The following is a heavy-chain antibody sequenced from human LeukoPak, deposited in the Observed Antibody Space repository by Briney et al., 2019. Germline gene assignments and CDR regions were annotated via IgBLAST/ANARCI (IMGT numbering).Heavy chain of an antibody. CDR1: GFTFRSYW. CDR3: ARGGSPDYGDYNWFDP. D-gene: IGHD4-17*01. CDR2: IKQDGGEK. V-gene: IGHV3-7*01. Sequence: PGGSLRLSXAASGFTFRSYWMSWVRQAPGKGLEWVALIKQDGGEKYYLDSVKGRFTISRDNTENSLYLQMTSLRAEDTAVYYCARGGSPDYGDYNWFDPWGQGTLVTVSS. J-gene: IGHJ5*02.